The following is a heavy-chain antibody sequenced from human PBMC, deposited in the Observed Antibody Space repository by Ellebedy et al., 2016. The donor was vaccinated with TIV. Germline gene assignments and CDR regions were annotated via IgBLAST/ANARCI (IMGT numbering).Heavy chain of an antibody. V-gene: IGHV5-51*01. CDR1: GYSFTSYW. CDR3: ARQTGKYYGSGSYYSYYWYFDL. J-gene: IGHJ2*01. Sequence: GESLKISCKGSGYSFTSYWIGWVRQMPGKGLEWMGIIYPGDSDTRYSPSFQGQVTISADKSISTAYLQWSSLKASDTAMYYCARQTGKYYGSGSYYSYYWYFDLWGRGTLVTVSS. CDR2: IYPGDSDT. D-gene: IGHD3-10*01.